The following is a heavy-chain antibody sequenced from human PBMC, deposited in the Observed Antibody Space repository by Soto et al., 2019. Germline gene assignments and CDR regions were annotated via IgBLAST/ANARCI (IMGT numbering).Heavy chain of an antibody. CDR1: GYTFTSYG. V-gene: IGHV1-18*01. Sequence: QVQLVQSGAEVKKPGASVKVSCKASGYTFTSYGISWVRQAPGQGLEWMGWISAYNGNTNYAQKLQGRVTMTTDTPTCTAYLEVRSLRSLDTPVYYCARNLPQPLFDYWGQGTLVTVSS. D-gene: IGHD6-13*01. CDR2: ISAYNGNT. J-gene: IGHJ4*02. CDR3: ARNLPQPLFDY.